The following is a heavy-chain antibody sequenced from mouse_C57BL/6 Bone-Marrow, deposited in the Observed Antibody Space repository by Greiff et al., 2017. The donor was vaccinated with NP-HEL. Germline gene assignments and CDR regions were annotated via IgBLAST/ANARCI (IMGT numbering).Heavy chain of an antibody. J-gene: IGHJ2*01. CDR1: GFTFSDYG. Sequence: EVKLMESGGGLVKPGGSLKLSCAASGFTFSDYGMHWVRQAPEKGLEWVAYISSGSSTIYYADTVKGRFTISRDNAKNTLFLQMTSLRSEDTAMYYCARNHYYGSSLDYWGQGTTLTVSS. D-gene: IGHD1-1*01. V-gene: IGHV5-17*01. CDR2: ISSGSSTI. CDR3: ARNHYYGSSLDY.